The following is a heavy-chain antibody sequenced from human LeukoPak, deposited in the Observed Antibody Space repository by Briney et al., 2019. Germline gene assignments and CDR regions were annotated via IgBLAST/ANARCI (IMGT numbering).Heavy chain of an antibody. V-gene: IGHV1-24*01. J-gene: IGHJ4*02. CDR2: FDPEDGET. D-gene: IGHD2-2*01. Sequence: ASVKVSCKASGYTFTGYYMHWVRQAPGKGLEWMGGFDPEDGETIYAQKFQGRVTMTEDTSTDTAYMELSSLRSEDTAVYYCATGQYPPYYYFDYWGQGTLVTVSS. CDR3: ATGQYPPYYYFDY. CDR1: GYTFTGYY.